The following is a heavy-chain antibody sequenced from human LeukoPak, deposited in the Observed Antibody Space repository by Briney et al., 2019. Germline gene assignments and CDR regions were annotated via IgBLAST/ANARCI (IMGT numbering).Heavy chain of an antibody. CDR2: IWHDGSHK. V-gene: IGHV3-33*01. J-gene: IGHJ5*02. CDR1: GFTFNTYA. Sequence: PGGSLRLSCAASGFTFNTYAMHWVRQAPGQGLEWVALIWHDGSHKFYSHSVRGQFTISRDNSKNTVYLQMNNLRPEDTAVYYCARGAWFGETKGWFDPWGQGTLVTVSS. D-gene: IGHD3-10*01. CDR3: ARGAWFGETKGWFDP.